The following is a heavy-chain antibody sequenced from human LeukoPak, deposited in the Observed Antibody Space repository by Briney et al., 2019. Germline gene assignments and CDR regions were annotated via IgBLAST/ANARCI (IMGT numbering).Heavy chain of an antibody. V-gene: IGHV3-21*01. CDR2: ISSSSYI. D-gene: IGHD6-19*01. CDR1: GFTFSSYS. J-gene: IGHJ4*02. Sequence: GGSLRLSCAASGFTFSSYSMNWVRQAPGKGLEWVSSISSSSYIYYADSVKGRFTISRDNAKNSLYLQMNSLRAKDTAVYYCARSEAVAGTADYWGQGTLVTVSS. CDR3: ARSEAVAGTADY.